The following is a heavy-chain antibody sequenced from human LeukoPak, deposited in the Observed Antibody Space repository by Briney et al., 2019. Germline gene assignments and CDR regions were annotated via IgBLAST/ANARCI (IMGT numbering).Heavy chain of an antibody. Sequence: SETLSLTCAVYGGSFSGYYWSWIRQPPGKGLEWIGEINHSGSTNYNPSLKSRVTISVDTSKNQFSLKLSSVTAADTAVYYCARSSSGGSYYFSFDYWGQGALVIVSS. D-gene: IGHD1-26*01. J-gene: IGHJ4*02. CDR3: ARSSSGGSYYFSFDY. CDR1: GGSFSGYY. V-gene: IGHV4-34*01. CDR2: INHSGST.